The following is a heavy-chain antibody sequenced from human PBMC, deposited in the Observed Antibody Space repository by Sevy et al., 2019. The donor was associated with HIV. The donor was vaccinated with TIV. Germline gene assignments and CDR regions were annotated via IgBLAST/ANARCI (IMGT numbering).Heavy chain of an antibody. V-gene: IGHV3-48*02. D-gene: IGHD4-17*01. CDR2: ISSSSSTI. Sequence: GGYLRLSCAASGFTFSSYSMNWVRQAPGKGLEWVSYISSSSSTIYYADSVKGRFTISRDNAKNSLYLQMNSLRDEDTAVYYCARDGKTVTIPYHYYYGMDVWGQGTQVTVSS. CDR3: ARDGKTVTIPYHYYYGMDV. CDR1: GFTFSSYS. J-gene: IGHJ6*02.